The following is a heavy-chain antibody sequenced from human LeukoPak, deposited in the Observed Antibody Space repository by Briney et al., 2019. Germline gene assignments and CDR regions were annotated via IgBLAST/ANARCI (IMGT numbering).Heavy chain of an antibody. CDR1: GYTLTSYF. Sequence: ASVKVSCKASGYTLTSYFMHWVRQAPGQGLEWMGIINPSGGSTSYAQKFQGRVTMTRDMSTSTVYMELSSLRSEDTAVYYCARANSGSYYSGYNWFDPWGQGTLVTVSS. D-gene: IGHD1-26*01. J-gene: IGHJ5*02. CDR2: INPSGGST. V-gene: IGHV1-46*01. CDR3: ARANSGSYYSGYNWFDP.